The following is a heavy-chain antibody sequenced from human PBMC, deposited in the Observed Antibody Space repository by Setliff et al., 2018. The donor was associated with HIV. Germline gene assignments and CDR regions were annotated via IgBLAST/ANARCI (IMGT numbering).Heavy chain of an antibody. CDR2: IQYDGSNK. D-gene: IGHD6-13*01. Sequence: GGSLRLSCAASGFTFSSFGMHWVRQAPGKGLEWVSFIQYDGSNKYYAESVKGRFTISRDNSKNTLYLQMNSLRAEDTAVYYCAKQTVSSSWSNWFDPWGQGTLVTVS. V-gene: IGHV3-30*02. CDR1: GFTFSSFG. J-gene: IGHJ5*02. CDR3: AKQTVSSSWSNWFDP.